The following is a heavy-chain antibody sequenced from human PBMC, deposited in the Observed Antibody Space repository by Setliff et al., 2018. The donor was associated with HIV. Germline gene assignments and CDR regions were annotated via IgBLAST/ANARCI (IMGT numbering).Heavy chain of an antibody. Sequence: SETLSLTCTVSGGSISSHYWSWIRQPPGKGLEWIGSIYYSGSTNYNPSLKSRVTISVDTSKNQFSLRLTSVTAADTAVYFCARVETTVTSRLDYWGQGTLVTVSS. CDR3: ARVETTVTSRLDY. J-gene: IGHJ4*02. D-gene: IGHD4-17*01. CDR1: GGSISSHY. V-gene: IGHV4-59*08. CDR2: IYYSGST.